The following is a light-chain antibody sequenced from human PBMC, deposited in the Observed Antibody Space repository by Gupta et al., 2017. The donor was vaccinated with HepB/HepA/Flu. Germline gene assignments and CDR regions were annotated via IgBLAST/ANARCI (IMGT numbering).Light chain of an antibody. V-gene: IGKV1-33*01. Sequence: DIHILQSPSSLSASVGDRVTITCQASQDISNYLNWYQQKPGKAPKLLIYDASNLETGVPSRFSGSGSGTDFTFTISSLQPEDIATYYCQQYDDPALTFGGGTKVEIK. J-gene: IGKJ4*01. CDR2: DAS. CDR3: QQYDDPALT. CDR1: QDISNY.